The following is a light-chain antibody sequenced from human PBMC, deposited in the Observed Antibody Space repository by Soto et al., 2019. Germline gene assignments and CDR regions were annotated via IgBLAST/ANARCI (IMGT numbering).Light chain of an antibody. Sequence: QSVLTQPPSASGTPGQRVTISCSGSSSNIGSNTVNWYQQLPGTAPQLLIYSNNQRPSGVPDRFSGSKSGTSASLAISGRQSEDEADYYCAAWDDSLNGWVFGGGTKLTVL. CDR3: AAWDDSLNGWV. CDR2: SNN. V-gene: IGLV1-44*01. CDR1: SSNIGSNT. J-gene: IGLJ3*02.